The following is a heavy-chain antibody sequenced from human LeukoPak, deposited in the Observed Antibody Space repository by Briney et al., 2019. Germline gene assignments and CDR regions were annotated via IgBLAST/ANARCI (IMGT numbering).Heavy chain of an antibody. J-gene: IGHJ4*02. Sequence: GGSLRLSCAASGFTFSSYWMDWVRQAPGKGLEWVAIIKSDGSDKYYVDSVKGRFTVSKDNAKNSLYLQMNSLRAEDTAMYYCARNRGGGSGYSDYWGQGTLVTVSS. V-gene: IGHV3-7*05. D-gene: IGHD3-22*01. CDR2: IKSDGSDK. CDR3: ARNRGGGSGYSDY. CDR1: GFTFSSYW.